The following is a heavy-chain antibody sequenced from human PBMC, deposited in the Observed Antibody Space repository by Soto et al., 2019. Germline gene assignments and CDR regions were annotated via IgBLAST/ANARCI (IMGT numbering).Heavy chain of an antibody. J-gene: IGHJ6*02. D-gene: IGHD1-7*01. V-gene: IGHV1-3*01. CDR3: AGTTETYYYYYGMDV. CDR2: INAGNGNT. CDR1: GYTFTSYA. Sequence: GASVRVSCKASGYTFTSYAMHWVRQAPGQRLEWMGWINAGNGNTKYSQKFQGRVTITRDTSASTAYMELSSLRSEDTAVYYCAGTTETYYYYYGMDVWGQGTTVTVSS.